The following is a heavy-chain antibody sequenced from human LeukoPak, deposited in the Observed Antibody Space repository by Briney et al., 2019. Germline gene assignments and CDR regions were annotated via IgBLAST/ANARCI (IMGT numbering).Heavy chain of an antibody. V-gene: IGHV3-53*01. CDR3: TSTGRAYSRGGDDY. D-gene: IGHD6-13*01. CDR1: GFTVSSNY. J-gene: IGHJ4*02. Sequence: SGGSLRLSCAASGFTVSSNYMSWVRQAPGKGLEWVSVIFSGGSTYYADSVKGRFTISRDNSKNTLYLQMNSLRAEDTAVYYCTSTGRAYSRGGDDYWGQGTLVTVSS. CDR2: IFSGGST.